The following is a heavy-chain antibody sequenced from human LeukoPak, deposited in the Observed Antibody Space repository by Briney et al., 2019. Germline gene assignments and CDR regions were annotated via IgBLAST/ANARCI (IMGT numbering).Heavy chain of an antibody. V-gene: IGHV4-30-2*01. D-gene: IGHD4-11*01. CDR1: GGSISSGGYS. Sequence: PSQTLSHTCAVSGGSISSGGYSWSWIRQPPGKGLEWIGYIYHSGSTYYNPSLKSRVTISVDRSKNQFSLKLSSVTAADTAVYYCARGKVTRAYFDYWGQGTLVTVSS. CDR3: ARGKVTRAYFDY. J-gene: IGHJ4*02. CDR2: IYHSGST.